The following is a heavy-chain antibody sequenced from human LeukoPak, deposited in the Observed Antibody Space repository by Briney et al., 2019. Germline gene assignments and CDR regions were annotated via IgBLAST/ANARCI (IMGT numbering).Heavy chain of an antibody. V-gene: IGHV4-39*07. J-gene: IGHJ4*02. CDR2: IYYSGST. D-gene: IGHD3-3*01. CDR1: GGSISSSSYY. CDR3: ARGSFWSGYCSYFDY. Sequence: PSETLSLTCTVSGGSISSSSYYWGWIRQPPGKGLDWMGSIYYSGSTYYNPSLKSRVTISVDTSKNQFSLKLSSVTTADTAVYYCARGSFWSGYCSYFDYWGQGTLVTVSS.